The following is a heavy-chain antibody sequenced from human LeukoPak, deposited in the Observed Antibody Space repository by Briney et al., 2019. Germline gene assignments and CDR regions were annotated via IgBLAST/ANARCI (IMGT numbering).Heavy chain of an antibody. J-gene: IGHJ3*02. CDR2: ISYDGSNK. D-gene: IGHD3-3*01. Sequence: PGGSLRLSCAASGFTFSSYGMHWVRQAPGKGLEWVAVISYDGSNKYYADSVKGRFTISRDNSKNTLYLQMNSLRAEDTAVYYCAKQSGFGAFDIWGQGTMVTVSS. CDR3: AKQSGFGAFDI. V-gene: IGHV3-30*18. CDR1: GFTFSSYG.